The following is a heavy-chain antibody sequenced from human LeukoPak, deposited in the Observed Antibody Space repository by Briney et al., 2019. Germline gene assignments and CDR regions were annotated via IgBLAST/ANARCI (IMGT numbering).Heavy chain of an antibody. CDR1: GGSISNSDYY. CDR2: IYYSGST. Sequence: PSETLSLTCTVSGGSISNSDYYWGWIRQPPGKGLEWIGSIYYSGSTYYNPSLKSRVTISVDTSKKQFSLNLGSVPAADTAVSYCASHRSSSRGGSGYSQGRFDYWGKGTLVTVSS. D-gene: IGHD6-19*01. V-gene: IGHV4-39*01. J-gene: IGHJ4*02. CDR3: ASHRSSSRGGSGYSQGRFDY.